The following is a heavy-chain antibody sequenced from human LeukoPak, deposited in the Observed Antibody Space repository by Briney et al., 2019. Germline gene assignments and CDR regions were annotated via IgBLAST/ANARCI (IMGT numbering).Heavy chain of an antibody. CDR3: AKGATYYYDSSGQIDY. Sequence: GGSPRLSCAASGFTFSACAMHWVRQAPGKGLEWVSAITGSGGATSYADSVKGRFTISRDNSKNTLFLQLNSLRAEDTAVYYCAKGATYYYDSSGQIDYWGQGTLVTVYS. CDR2: ITGSGGAT. J-gene: IGHJ4*02. CDR1: GFTFSACA. V-gene: IGHV3-23*01. D-gene: IGHD3-22*01.